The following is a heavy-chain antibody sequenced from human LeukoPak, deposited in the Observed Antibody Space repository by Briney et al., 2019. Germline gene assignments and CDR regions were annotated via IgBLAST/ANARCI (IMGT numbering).Heavy chain of an antibody. CDR1: GFTLSTFG. Sequence: PGGYLRLSCAASGFTLSTFGNHWVRQAPGKGLEWVASISSDGNHKYYVGSVEGRFTISRDNSRNTLYLQMNSLRTEDTAVYYCAKAGAYDSSGYFYYLDYWAREPCSPSPQ. CDR3: AKAGAYDSSGYFYYLDY. D-gene: IGHD3-22*01. CDR2: ISSDGNHK. J-gene: IGHJ4*02. V-gene: IGHV3-30*18.